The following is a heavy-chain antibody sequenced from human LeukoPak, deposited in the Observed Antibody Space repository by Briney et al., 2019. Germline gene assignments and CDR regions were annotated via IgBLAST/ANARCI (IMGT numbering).Heavy chain of an antibody. Sequence: GGSLRLSCAASGFTFSSYAMSWVRQAPGKGLEWVSAISGSGGSTYHADSVKGRFTISRDNSKNTLYLQMNSLRAEDTAVYYCAGIWFGELPLDYWGQGTLVTVSS. CDR2: ISGSGGST. CDR1: GFTFSSYA. D-gene: IGHD3-10*01. CDR3: AGIWFGELPLDY. V-gene: IGHV3-23*01. J-gene: IGHJ4*02.